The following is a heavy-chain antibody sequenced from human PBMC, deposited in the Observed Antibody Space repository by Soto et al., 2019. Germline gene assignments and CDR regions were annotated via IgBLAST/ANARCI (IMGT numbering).Heavy chain of an antibody. Sequence: EVQLVESGGGLVQPGGSLKLSCAASGFTFSGSAMHWVRQASGKGLEWVGRIRSKANSYATAYAASVKGRFTISRDDSKNTAYLQMNSLKTEDTAVYYCTRHRYYDSSGYFDYWGPGTLVTVSS. CDR3: TRHRYYDSSGYFDY. J-gene: IGHJ4*02. D-gene: IGHD3-22*01. CDR2: IRSKANSYAT. V-gene: IGHV3-73*02. CDR1: GFTFSGSA.